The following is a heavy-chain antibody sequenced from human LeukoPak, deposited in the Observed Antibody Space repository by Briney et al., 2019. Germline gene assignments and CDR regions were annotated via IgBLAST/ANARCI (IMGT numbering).Heavy chain of an antibody. Sequence: PGGSLRLSCAASGFPFTNYAMSWVRQAPGKGLEWVSAIGGSGGDTYYADSVKGRFTISRDNSKNTLYLQMSSLGAEDTAVYYCARDGESSGWYFPPWGQGTLATVSS. D-gene: IGHD6-19*01. CDR1: GFPFTNYA. CDR2: IGGSGGDT. CDR3: ARDGESSGWYFPP. J-gene: IGHJ5*02. V-gene: IGHV3-23*01.